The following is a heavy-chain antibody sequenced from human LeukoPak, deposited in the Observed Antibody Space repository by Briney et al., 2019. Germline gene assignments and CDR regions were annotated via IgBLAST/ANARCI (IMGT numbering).Heavy chain of an antibody. V-gene: IGHV7-4-1*02. CDR3: ACWDQWAHFKYYFDY. CDR2: INTNTGNP. CDR1: GYTFTSYA. Sequence: ASVKVSCKASGYTFTSYAMNWVRQAPGQGLEWMGWINTNTGNPTYAQGFTGRFVFSLDTSVSTAYLQISSLKAEDTAVYYCACWDQWAHFKYYFDYWGQGTLVTVSS. D-gene: IGHD1-26*01. J-gene: IGHJ4*02.